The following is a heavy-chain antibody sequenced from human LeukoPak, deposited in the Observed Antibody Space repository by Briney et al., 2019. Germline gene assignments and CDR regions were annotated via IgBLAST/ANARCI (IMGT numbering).Heavy chain of an antibody. J-gene: IGHJ6*02. V-gene: IGHV1-46*01. CDR2: INPSGGST. Sequence: GASVKVSCKASGYTFTSYYMHWVRQAPEQGLEWMGIINPSGGSTSYAQKFQGRVTMTRDTSTSTVYMELSSLRSEDTAVYYCARDRLLWSIGYYYGMDVWGQGTTVTVSS. CDR3: ARDRLLWSIGYYYGMDV. D-gene: IGHD3-10*01. CDR1: GYTFTSYY.